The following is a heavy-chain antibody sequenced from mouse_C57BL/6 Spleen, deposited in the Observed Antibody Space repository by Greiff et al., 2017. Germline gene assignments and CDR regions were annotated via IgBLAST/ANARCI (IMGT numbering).Heavy chain of an antibody. Sequence: VQLKESGPELVKPGASVKISCKASGYSFTGYYMNWVKQSPEKSLEWIGEINPSTGGTTYNQKFKAKATLTVDKSSSTAYMQLKSLTSEDSAVYYCARYGSSSFYWYFDVWGTGTTVTVSS. J-gene: IGHJ1*03. V-gene: IGHV1-42*01. CDR3: ARYGSSSFYWYFDV. D-gene: IGHD1-1*01. CDR1: GYSFTGYY. CDR2: INPSTGGT.